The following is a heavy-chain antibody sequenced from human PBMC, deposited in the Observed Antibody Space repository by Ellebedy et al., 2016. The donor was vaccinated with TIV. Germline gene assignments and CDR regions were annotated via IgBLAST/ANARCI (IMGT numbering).Heavy chain of an antibody. CDR1: GYTFTSYG. CDR2: ISAYNGNT. J-gene: IGHJ4*02. V-gene: IGHV1-18*01. Sequence: ASVKVSCXASGYTFTSYGISWVRQAPGQGLEWMGWISAYNGNTNYAQKLQGRVTMTTDTSTSTAYMELRSLRSDDTAVYYCAREGTNDILTPTLDYWGQGTLVTVSS. D-gene: IGHD3-9*01. CDR3: AREGTNDILTPTLDY.